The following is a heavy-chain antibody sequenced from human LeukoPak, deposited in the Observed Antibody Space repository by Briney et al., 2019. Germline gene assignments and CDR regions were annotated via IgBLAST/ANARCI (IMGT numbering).Heavy chain of an antibody. D-gene: IGHD2-21*02. CDR2: ISSSSSYI. Sequence: GGSLRLSCAASGFTFSSYRMNWVRQAPGKGLEWVSSISSSSSYIYSADSVKGRFTISRDNSRNRLYLQMNTLTVEDTAIYYSARRLLTGGVTDFFDFWGQGALVTVSS. J-gene: IGHJ4*02. CDR1: GFTFSSYR. CDR3: ARRLLTGGVTDFFDF. V-gene: IGHV3-21*04.